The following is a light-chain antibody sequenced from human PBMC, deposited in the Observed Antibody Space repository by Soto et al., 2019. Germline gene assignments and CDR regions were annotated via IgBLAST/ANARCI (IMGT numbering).Light chain of an antibody. CDR1: NSNIGADYG. CDR2: DNT. CDR3: QSFDSSFIGLV. J-gene: IGLJ2*01. V-gene: IGLV1-40*01. Sequence: QAVVTQPPSVTGAPGQRVTISCTGSNSNIGADYGVHWYQQFPETAPKLLIYDNTNWPSGVPDRFSGSKSGTSASLAITGLQAEDEADYYCQSFDSSFIGLVFGGGTKLTVL.